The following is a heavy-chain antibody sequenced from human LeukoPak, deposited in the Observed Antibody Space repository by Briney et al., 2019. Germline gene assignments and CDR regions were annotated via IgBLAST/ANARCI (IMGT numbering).Heavy chain of an antibody. Sequence: SGTLSLTCAVYGGSFSGYYWSWIRQPPGKGLEWIGEINHSGSTNYNPSLKSRVTISVDTSKNQFSLKLSSVTAADTAVYYCAKDPSVDYGDYIIRWGQGTLVTVSS. J-gene: IGHJ4*02. D-gene: IGHD4-17*01. V-gene: IGHV4-34*01. CDR2: INHSGST. CDR1: GGSFSGYY. CDR3: AKDPSVDYGDYIIR.